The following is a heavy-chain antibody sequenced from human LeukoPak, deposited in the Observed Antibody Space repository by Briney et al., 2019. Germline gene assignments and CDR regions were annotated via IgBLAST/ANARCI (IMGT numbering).Heavy chain of an antibody. V-gene: IGHV3-74*01. CDR2: SNADESNT. J-gene: IGHJ6*02. CDR1: GFIFSRHW. CDR3: AVGSTTSGDYTLDG. Sequence: LSGGSLRLSCAASGFIFSRHWMHWVRQAPGKGLVWVSRSNADESNTGYADSVKGRLSISRDNAKQTLYLQMNCLRGEDTAVSYSAVGSTTSGDYTLDGWGQGTTVTVSS. D-gene: IGHD4-17*01.